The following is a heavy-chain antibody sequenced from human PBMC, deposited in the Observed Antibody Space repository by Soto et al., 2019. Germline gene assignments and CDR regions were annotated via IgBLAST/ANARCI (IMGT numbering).Heavy chain of an antibody. CDR1: GFTFSGSA. CDR3: TSTSGPYYDFWSGYYRPLDYYGMDV. Sequence: GGSLRLSCAASGFTFSGSATHWVRQASGKGLEWVGRIRSKANSYATAYAASVKGRFTISRDDSKNTAYLQMNSLKTEDTAVYYCTSTSGPYYDFWSGYYRPLDYYGMDVWGQGTTVTVSS. D-gene: IGHD3-3*01. V-gene: IGHV3-73*01. CDR2: IRSKANSYAT. J-gene: IGHJ6*02.